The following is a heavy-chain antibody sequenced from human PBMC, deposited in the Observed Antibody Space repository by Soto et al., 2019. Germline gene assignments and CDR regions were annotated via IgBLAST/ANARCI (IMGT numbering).Heavy chain of an antibody. J-gene: IGHJ6*02. CDR3: ARRPPPSSSSSRYGMDV. D-gene: IGHD6-6*01. CDR2: IDPSDSYT. V-gene: IGHV5-10-1*01. Sequence: PGESLNMCFKGSGYSFTSYWIGWVRQMPGKGLEWMGRIDPSDSYTNYSPSFQCHVTISADKSISTAYLQWSSLKASDTAMYYCARRPPPSSSSSRYGMDVWGQGTTVTVSS. CDR1: GYSFTSYW.